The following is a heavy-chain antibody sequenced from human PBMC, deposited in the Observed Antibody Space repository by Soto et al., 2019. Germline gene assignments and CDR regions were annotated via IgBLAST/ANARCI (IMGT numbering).Heavy chain of an antibody. CDR2: IYPGDSDA. V-gene: IGHV5-51*01. CDR3: ARSEDSGYNYEASMDV. CDR1: GYRFTTYW. J-gene: IGHJ6*02. Sequence: LGESLKISCKGSGYRFTTYWIGWVRQMPGKGLEWMGIIYPGDSDATYSPSFQGQVTISADKSISTAYLQWSSLKASDTAIYYCARSEDSGYNYEASMDVWGQGTTVTVSS. D-gene: IGHD5-18*01.